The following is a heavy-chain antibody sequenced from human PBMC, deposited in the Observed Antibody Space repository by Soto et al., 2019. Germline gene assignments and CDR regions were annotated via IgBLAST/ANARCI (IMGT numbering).Heavy chain of an antibody. J-gene: IGHJ6*02. CDR3: ARSQGSSTSLEIYYYYYYGMDV. D-gene: IGHD2-2*01. CDR1: GGTFSSYA. Sequence: QVQLVQSGAEVKKPGSSVKVSCKASGGTFSSYAISWVRQAPGQGLEWMGGIIPISGTANYAQKFQGRVTITADECTSTAYMELSSMRSGDTAVYYCARSQGSSTSLEIYYYYYYGMDVWGQGTTVTVSS. V-gene: IGHV1-69*01. CDR2: IIPISGTA.